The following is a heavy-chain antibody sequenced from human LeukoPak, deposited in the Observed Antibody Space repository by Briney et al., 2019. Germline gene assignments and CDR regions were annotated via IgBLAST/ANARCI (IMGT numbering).Heavy chain of an antibody. J-gene: IGHJ4*02. CDR3: ARHMRGTLY. CDR1: GDSVSSNSAA. Sequence: SQTLSLTCAISGDSVSSNSAAWNWIRQSRSRGLEWLGRTYYRSKWYNDSAVSVRSRISINPDTSKNQFSLQLNSVTPEDTAMYYCARHMRGTLYWGQGTLVTVSS. V-gene: IGHV6-1*01. CDR2: TYYRSKWYN. D-gene: IGHD1-1*01.